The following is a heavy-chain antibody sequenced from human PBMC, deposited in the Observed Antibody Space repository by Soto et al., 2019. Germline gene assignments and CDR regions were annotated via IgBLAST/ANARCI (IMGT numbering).Heavy chain of an antibody. CDR1: GFTFSHYW. Sequence: GGSLRLSCAASGFTFSHYWMSWVRQAPGKGLEWVANIKEDGSVKYYMDSVKGRFTISRDKPKNSLYLQMSTLGAEDTAVYFCARIGYSSSSFDYWGQGTLVTVSS. V-gene: IGHV3-7*01. D-gene: IGHD6-6*01. CDR3: ARIGYSSSSFDY. J-gene: IGHJ4*02. CDR2: IKEDGSVK.